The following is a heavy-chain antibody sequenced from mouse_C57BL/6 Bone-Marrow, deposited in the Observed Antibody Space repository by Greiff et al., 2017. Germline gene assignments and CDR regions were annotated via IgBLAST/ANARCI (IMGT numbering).Heavy chain of an antibody. Sequence: VQLQQSGAELARPGASVKLSCKASGYTFTSYGISWVKQRTGQGLEWIGEIYPRSGNTYYNEKFKGKATLTADKSSSTAYMGLRSLTSEDSAVYFCARGTVVAPRFAYWGQGTLVTVSA. CDR2: IYPRSGNT. V-gene: IGHV1-81*01. D-gene: IGHD1-1*01. CDR1: GYTFTSYG. J-gene: IGHJ3*01. CDR3: ARGTVVAPRFAY.